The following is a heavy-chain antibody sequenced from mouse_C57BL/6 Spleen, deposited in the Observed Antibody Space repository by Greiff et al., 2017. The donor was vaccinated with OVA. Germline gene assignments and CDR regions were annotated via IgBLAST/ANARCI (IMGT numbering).Heavy chain of an antibody. CDR1: GFSLTSYG. J-gene: IGHJ4*01. V-gene: IGHV2-2*01. CDR2: IWSGGST. D-gene: IGHD2-5*01. Sequence: VKLMESGPGLVQPSQSLSITCTVSGFSLTSYGVHWVRQSPGKGLEWLGVIWSGGSTDYNAAFISRLSISKDNSKSQVFFKMNSLQADDTAIYYCARDYYSNYDYAMDYWGQGTSVTVSS. CDR3: ARDYYSNYDYAMDY.